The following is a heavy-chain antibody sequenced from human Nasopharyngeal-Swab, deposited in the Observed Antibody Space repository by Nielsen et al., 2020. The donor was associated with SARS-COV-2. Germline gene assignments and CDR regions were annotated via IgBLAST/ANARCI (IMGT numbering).Heavy chain of an antibody. V-gene: IGHV4-59*01. CDR3: ARDSDFWSGYYTRYFDL. D-gene: IGHD3-3*01. CDR2: IYYSGST. Sequence: WIRQHPGKRLEWIGHIYYSGSTNYNPSLKSRVTISLDTSKIQLSLKLSSVTAADTAVYYCARDSDFWSGYYTRYFDLWGRGTLVTVSS. J-gene: IGHJ2*01.